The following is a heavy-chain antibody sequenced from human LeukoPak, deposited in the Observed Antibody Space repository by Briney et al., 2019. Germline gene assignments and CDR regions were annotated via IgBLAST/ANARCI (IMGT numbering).Heavy chain of an antibody. CDR2: ISAYNGNT. Sequence: ASVKVSCKASGYTFTSYGISWVRQAPGQGLEWMGWISAYNGNTNYAQKLQGRVTMTTDTSTSTAYMELRSLRSDDTAVYYCARIPSPITMIGPFDPWGQGTLVTVSS. CDR3: ARIPSPITMIGPFDP. D-gene: IGHD3-22*01. CDR1: GYTFTSYG. V-gene: IGHV1-18*01. J-gene: IGHJ5*02.